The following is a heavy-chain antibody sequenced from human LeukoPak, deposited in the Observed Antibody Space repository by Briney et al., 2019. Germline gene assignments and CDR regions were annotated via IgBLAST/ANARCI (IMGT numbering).Heavy chain of an antibody. J-gene: IGHJ5*02. V-gene: IGHV3-23*01. CDR3: ARDPMVRGIGGKNWFDP. D-gene: IGHD3-10*01. Sequence: PGGSLRLSCAASGFTFSSYAMSWVRQAPGKGLEWVSAISGSGGSTYYADSVKGRFTISRDNAKNSLYLQMNSLRAEDTALYHCARDPMVRGIGGKNWFDPWGQGTLVTVSS. CDR2: ISGSGGST. CDR1: GFTFSSYA.